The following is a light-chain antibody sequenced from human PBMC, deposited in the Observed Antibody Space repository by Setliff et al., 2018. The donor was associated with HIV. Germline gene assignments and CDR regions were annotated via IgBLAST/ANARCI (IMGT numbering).Light chain of an antibody. CDR1: SSDIGGYDY. Sequence: QSVLAQPASVSGSPGQSITISCTGTSSDIGGYDYVSWFQHPPGKAPKLMMPDVTKRPPGVSNRFSGSKSGNTASLTISGLQAEDEADYYCSSYSRSSTFGVFGTGTKVTVL. CDR2: DVT. J-gene: IGLJ1*01. V-gene: IGLV2-14*03. CDR3: SSYSRSSTFGV.